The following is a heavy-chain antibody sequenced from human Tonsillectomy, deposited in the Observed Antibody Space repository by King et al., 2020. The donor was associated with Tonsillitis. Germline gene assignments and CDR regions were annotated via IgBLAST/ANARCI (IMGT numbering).Heavy chain of an antibody. D-gene: IGHD3-3*01. CDR2: ISGSGGST. J-gene: IGHJ3*02. Sequence: VQLVESGGGLVQPGGSLRLSCAASGFTFSSYAMSWVRQAPGKGLEWVSAISGSGGSTYYADSVKGRFTISRDNSKNTLYLQMNSLRAEDTAVYYCAKFRNFWSGYYKTRAFDIWGQGTMLTVSS. CDR3: AKFRNFWSGYYKTRAFDI. V-gene: IGHV3-23*04. CDR1: GFTFSSYA.